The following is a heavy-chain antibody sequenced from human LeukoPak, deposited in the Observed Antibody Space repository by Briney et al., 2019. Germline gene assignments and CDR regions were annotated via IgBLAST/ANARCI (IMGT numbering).Heavy chain of an antibody. Sequence: GGSLRLSCTASGFTVSTSVMHWVRQAPGKGLEWVAVIWYDGSNEDYADSVKGRFTISRDNSKNTLYLQMNSLRAEDTAVYYCAREMAVWGQGALVTVSS. CDR1: GFTVSTSV. CDR3: AREMAV. CDR2: IWYDGSNE. V-gene: IGHV3-33*08. D-gene: IGHD2-8*01. J-gene: IGHJ4*02.